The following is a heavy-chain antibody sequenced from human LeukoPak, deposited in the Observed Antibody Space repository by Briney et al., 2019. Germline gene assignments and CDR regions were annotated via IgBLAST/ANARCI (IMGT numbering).Heavy chain of an antibody. CDR1: GFTFSSYA. V-gene: IGHV3-23*01. CDR2: ISGSGGST. D-gene: IGHD3-9*01. Sequence: GGSLRLSCAASGFTFSSYATSWVRQAPGKGLEWVSAISGSGGSTYYADSVKGRFTISRDNSKNTLYLQMNSLRAEDTAVYYCAKDPLNYDILTNRFDYWGQGTLVTVSS. J-gene: IGHJ4*02. CDR3: AKDPLNYDILTNRFDY.